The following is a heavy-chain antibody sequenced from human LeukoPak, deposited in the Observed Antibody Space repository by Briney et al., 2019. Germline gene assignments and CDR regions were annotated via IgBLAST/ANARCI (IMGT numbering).Heavy chain of an antibody. V-gene: IGHV1-69*05. J-gene: IGHJ5*02. D-gene: IGHD4-17*01. Sequence: ASVKVSCKASGGTFNNSAISWVRQAPGQGLEWMGGIMSLFGTAGYAQKFQGRVTITKDESTRTVYLEPTSLTSDDTAVYYCARDVHGDYGSGWFDPWGQGTLVSVSS. CDR3: ARDVHGDYGSGWFDP. CDR2: IMSLFGTA. CDR1: GGTFNNSA.